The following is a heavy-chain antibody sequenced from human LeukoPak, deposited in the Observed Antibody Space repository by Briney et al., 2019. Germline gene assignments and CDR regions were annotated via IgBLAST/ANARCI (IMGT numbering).Heavy chain of an antibody. D-gene: IGHD6-6*01. J-gene: IGHJ5*02. CDR1: GGTFSSYA. CDR3: ARNRVTSSSPTKMGNWFDP. CDR2: IIPIFGTA. Sequence: SVKVSCKASGGTFSSYAISWVRQAPGQGLEWMGGIIPIFGTANYAQKFQGRVTITADKSTSTAYMELSSLRSEDTAVYYCARNRVTSSSPTKMGNWFDPWGQGTLVTVSS. V-gene: IGHV1-69*06.